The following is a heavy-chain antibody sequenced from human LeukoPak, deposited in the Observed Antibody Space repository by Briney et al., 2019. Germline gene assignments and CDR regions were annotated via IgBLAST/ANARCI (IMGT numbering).Heavy chain of an antibody. V-gene: IGHV4-39*01. CDR1: GGSISSSSYY. J-gene: IGHJ6*03. Sequence: SETLSLTCTVSGGSISSSSYYWGWIRQPPGKRLEWIGSIYYSGSTYYNPSLKSRVTISVDTSKNQFSLKLSSVTAADTAVYYCARHRYYYYYMDVWGKGTTVTVSS. CDR3: ARHRYYYYYMDV. CDR2: IYYSGST.